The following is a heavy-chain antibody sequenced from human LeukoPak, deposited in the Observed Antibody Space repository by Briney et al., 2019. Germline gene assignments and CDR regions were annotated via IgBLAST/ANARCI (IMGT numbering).Heavy chain of an antibody. Sequence: ASVKVSCKASGYTFTSYDINWVRQATGQGLVWMGWMNPNNGNTDYAQKFQGRVTLTRNTSITTAYMELSSLRSEDTAVYYCSRGGPVAGTHKYFQHWGQGTLVTVSS. CDR3: SRGGPVAGTHKYFQH. J-gene: IGHJ1*01. CDR1: GYTFTSYD. CDR2: MNPNNGNT. V-gene: IGHV1-8*01. D-gene: IGHD6-19*01.